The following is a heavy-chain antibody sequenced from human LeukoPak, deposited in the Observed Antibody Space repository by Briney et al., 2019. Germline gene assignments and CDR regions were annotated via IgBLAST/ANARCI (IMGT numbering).Heavy chain of an antibody. CDR3: ARVGYSGYDGASFDY. V-gene: IGHV3-21*01. J-gene: IGHJ4*02. CDR1: GFTFSSYS. CDR2: ISSSSSYI. Sequence: GGSLRLSCAASGFTFSSYSMNWVRQAPGKGLEWVSSISSSSSYIYYADSVKGRFTISRDSAKNSLYLQMNSLRAEDTAVYYCARVGYSGYDGASFDYWGQGTLVTVSS. D-gene: IGHD5-12*01.